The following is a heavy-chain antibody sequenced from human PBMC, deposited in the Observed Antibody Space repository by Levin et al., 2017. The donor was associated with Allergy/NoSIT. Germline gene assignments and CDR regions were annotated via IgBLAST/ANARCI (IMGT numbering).Heavy chain of an antibody. V-gene: IGHV4-39*01. J-gene: IGHJ5*02. D-gene: IGHD3-16*01. CDR3: ARLGGP. CDR1: GGSIRNSNYY. Sequence: PSQTLSLTCTVSGGSIRNSNYYWGWIRQPPGKGLEWIGTMHYSGSTYYNSSLKSRVTISVDTSKNQFSLKLSSVTAADTALYYCARLGGPWGQGTLVTVSS. CDR2: MHYSGST.